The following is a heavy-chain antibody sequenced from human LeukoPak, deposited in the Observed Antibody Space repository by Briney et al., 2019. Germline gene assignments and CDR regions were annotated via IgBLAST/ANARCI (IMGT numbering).Heavy chain of an antibody. Sequence: GGSLRLSCAASGFTFSSYDIHWVRQATGKGLEWVSGIGTAGEIYYPGSVKGRFTISRENAKNSLYLQMNSLRAEDKAVYYCAREGRITIFGVVIVPVSYYYYMDVWGKGTTVTVSS. D-gene: IGHD3-3*01. CDR1: GFTFSSYD. J-gene: IGHJ6*03. CDR2: IGTAGEI. V-gene: IGHV3-13*01. CDR3: AREGRITIFGVVIVPVSYYYYMDV.